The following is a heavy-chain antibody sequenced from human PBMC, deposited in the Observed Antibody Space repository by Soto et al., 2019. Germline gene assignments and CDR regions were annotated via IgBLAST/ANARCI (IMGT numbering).Heavy chain of an antibody. CDR3: AKDSSSVPAAFDY. V-gene: IGHV3-23*01. Sequence: PGGSLRLSCAASGFTFSDYAMSWVRQAPGKGLEWVSTFSGGGRSNTYNADYVKGRFTISRDNSRNSLYLQMNSLRAEDTAVYYCAKDSSSVPAAFDYWGQGTLVTVSS. J-gene: IGHJ4*02. D-gene: IGHD2-2*01. CDR1: GFTFSDYA. CDR2: FSGGGRSNT.